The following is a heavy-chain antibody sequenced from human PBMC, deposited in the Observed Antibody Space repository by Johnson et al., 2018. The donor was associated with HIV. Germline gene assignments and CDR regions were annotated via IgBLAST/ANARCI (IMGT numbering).Heavy chain of an antibody. V-gene: IGHV3-53*01. Sequence: EKLVESGGGLIQPGGSLRLSCAASGFTVSSNYMSWVRQAPGKGLEWVSVIYSGGSTYYADSVKGRFTISRDNSKNTLYLQMNSLRAEDTAVYYCARGLGDSSGYTDAFDIWGQGTMVTVSS. CDR1: GFTVSSNY. D-gene: IGHD3-22*01. CDR3: ARGLGDSSGYTDAFDI. J-gene: IGHJ3*02. CDR2: IYSGGST.